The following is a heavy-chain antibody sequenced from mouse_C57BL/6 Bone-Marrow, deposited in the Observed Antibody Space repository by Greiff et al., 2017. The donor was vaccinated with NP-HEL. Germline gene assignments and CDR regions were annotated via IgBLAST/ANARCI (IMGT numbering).Heavy chain of an antibody. Sequence: VQLQQSGAELARPGASVKLSCKASGYTFTSYGISWVKQRTGQGLEWIGEIDPRSGNTYYNEKFKGKATLTADKSSSTAYMELRSLTSEDSSVYFCARSPYYGSISFAYWGQGTLVTVSA. J-gene: IGHJ3*01. V-gene: IGHV1-81*01. CDR3: ARSPYYGSISFAY. D-gene: IGHD1-1*01. CDR1: GYTFTSYG. CDR2: IDPRSGNT.